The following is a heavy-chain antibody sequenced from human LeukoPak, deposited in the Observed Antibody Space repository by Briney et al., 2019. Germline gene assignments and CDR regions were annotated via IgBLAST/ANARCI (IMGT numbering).Heavy chain of an antibody. J-gene: IGHJ6*03. V-gene: IGHV4-39*01. CDR2: IYYTGTT. Sequence: SETLSLTCTLSGGSLATTIYYWGWIRQPPRKELEWIGSIYYTGTTYYNPSLKSPVTISIDTSRNQFSLKVNSVTAADTAVYYCASTRIKRGYYYYMDVWGKGTTVTVSS. D-gene: IGHD3-10*01. CDR3: ASTRIKRGYYYYMDV. CDR1: GGSLATTIYY.